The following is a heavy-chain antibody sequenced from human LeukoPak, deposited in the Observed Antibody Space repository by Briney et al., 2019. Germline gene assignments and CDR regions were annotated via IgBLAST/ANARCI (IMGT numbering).Heavy chain of an antibody. D-gene: IGHD5-24*01. V-gene: IGHV3-74*01. Sequence: PGGSLRLSCAASGFTFSSYWMHWVRHAPGKGLVWVSRINSDGSSTSYADSVKGRFTISRVNAKNTLYLQMNSLRAEDTAVYYCARGRWLQPFDYWGQGTLVTVSS. CDR3: ARGRWLQPFDY. J-gene: IGHJ4*02. CDR1: GFTFSSYW. CDR2: INSDGSST.